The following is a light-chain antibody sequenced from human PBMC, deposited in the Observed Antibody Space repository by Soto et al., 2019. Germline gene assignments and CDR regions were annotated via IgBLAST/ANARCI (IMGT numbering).Light chain of an antibody. J-gene: IGLJ1*01. CDR3: SSYTGGTTSYV. V-gene: IGLV2-8*01. Sequence: QSALTQPPSASGSPGQSVTISCTGTSSDVGGYDYVSWYQQHPGKAPKLMIYEVTIRPSGVSNRFSGSRSGNTASLTVSGLQAPDEADSSSSSYTGGTTSYVFGPRTKFTV. CDR1: SSDVGGYDY. CDR2: EVT.